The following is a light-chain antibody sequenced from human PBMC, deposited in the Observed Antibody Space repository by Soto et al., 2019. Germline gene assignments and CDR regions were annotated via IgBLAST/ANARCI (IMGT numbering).Light chain of an antibody. CDR3: QHYNDRRWT. J-gene: IGKJ1*01. Sequence: IVMTQSPATLSVSPGEGATLSCRASQSISSKLAWYQQKPGQAPRLLIYIASTMATGVPARFSGSGSGTEFTLTISSLQSEDLAVYYFQHYNDRRWTFGQGTKVEIK. CDR2: IAS. V-gene: IGKV3-15*01. CDR1: QSISSK.